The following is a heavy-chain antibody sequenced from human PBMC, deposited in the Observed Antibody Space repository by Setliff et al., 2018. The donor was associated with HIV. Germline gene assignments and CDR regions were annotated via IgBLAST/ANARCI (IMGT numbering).Heavy chain of an antibody. CDR1: FTVSSNY. D-gene: IGHD3-22*01. Sequence: FTVSSNYMSWVRQAPGKGLEWVSVIFIGGSTYYADSVKGRFTISRDNSKNTLYLQMNSLRAEDTAVYYCSRVVVAATTWYYDSSGYPYYFDYWGQGTLVTVSS. CDR2: IFIGGST. J-gene: IGHJ4*02. CDR3: SRVVVAATTWYYDSSGYPYYFDY. V-gene: IGHV3-53*01.